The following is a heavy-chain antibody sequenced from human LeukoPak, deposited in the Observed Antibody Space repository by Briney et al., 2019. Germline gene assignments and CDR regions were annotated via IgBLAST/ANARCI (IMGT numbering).Heavy chain of an antibody. CDR2: INPNSGDT. CDR3: ARTVEMATTSDAFDI. V-gene: IGHV1-2*02. Sequence: ASVKVSCKASGYTFTDYYIHWVRQAPGQGLEWMGWINPNSGDTNYAQKFQGRVTMTRDTSISTAYMELSRLRSDDTAVYYCARTVEMATTSDAFDIWGQGTMVTVSS. J-gene: IGHJ3*02. D-gene: IGHD5-24*01. CDR1: GYTFTDYY.